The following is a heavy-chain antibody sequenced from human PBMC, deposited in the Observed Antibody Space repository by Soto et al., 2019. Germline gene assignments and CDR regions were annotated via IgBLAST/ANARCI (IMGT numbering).Heavy chain of an antibody. CDR2: ISGSGGST. CDR3: AKDLRYYYDSSGLDY. Sequence: GGSLRLSCAASGFTFSSYAMSWVRQAPGKGLEWVSAISGSGGSTYYADSVKGRSTISRDNSKNTLYLQMNSLRAEDTAVYYCAKDLRYYYDSSGLDYWGQGTLVTVSS. CDR1: GFTFSSYA. V-gene: IGHV3-23*01. J-gene: IGHJ4*02. D-gene: IGHD3-22*01.